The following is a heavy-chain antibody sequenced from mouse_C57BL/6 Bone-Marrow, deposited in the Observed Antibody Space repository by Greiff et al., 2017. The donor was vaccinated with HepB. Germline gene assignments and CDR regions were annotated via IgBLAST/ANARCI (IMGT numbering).Heavy chain of an antibody. V-gene: IGHV2-2*01. J-gene: IGHJ3*01. Sequence: QVQLKQSGPGLVQPSQSLSITCTVSGFSLTSYGVHWVRQSPGKGLEWLGVIWSGGSTDYNAAFISRLSISKDNSKSQVFFKMNSLQADDTAIHYCAWDPFAYWGQGTLVTVSA. CDR2: IWSGGST. CDR1: GFSLTSYG. D-gene: IGHD4-1*01. CDR3: AWDPFAY.